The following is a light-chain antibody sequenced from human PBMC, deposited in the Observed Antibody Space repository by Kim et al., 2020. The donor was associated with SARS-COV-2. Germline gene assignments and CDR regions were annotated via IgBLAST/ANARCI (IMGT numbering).Light chain of an antibody. CDR3: NSRDSNNDVV. Sequence: VALGQTVRITSQGDSLRAYYATWYQKKPGQAPILLIYGKNNLPSGIPDRLSGSTSGNTASLTITGTQAGDEADYYCNSRDSNNDVVFGGGTQLTVL. J-gene: IGLJ2*01. V-gene: IGLV3-19*01. CDR1: SLRAYY. CDR2: GKN.